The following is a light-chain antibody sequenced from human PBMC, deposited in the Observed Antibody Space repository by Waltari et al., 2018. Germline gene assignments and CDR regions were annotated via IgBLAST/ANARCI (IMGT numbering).Light chain of an antibody. Sequence: DVQMTQSPSTLSASAGDPVSITCRASQSIMSWLAWYQQKAGKAPKVLISKASTLESGVPSRFSGSESGTEFTLTISNLQPDDFATYYCQQYNTDYTFGQGTILEIK. J-gene: IGKJ2*01. CDR3: QQYNTDYT. CDR1: QSIMSW. CDR2: KAS. V-gene: IGKV1-5*03.